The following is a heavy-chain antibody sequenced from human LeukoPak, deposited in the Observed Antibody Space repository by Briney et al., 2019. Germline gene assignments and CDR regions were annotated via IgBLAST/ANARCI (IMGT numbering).Heavy chain of an antibody. CDR2: INWNGGST. Sequence: PGGSLRLSCAASGFAFDDYGMSWVRQAPGKGLEWVSGINWNGGSTGYADSVKGRFTIYRDNSKNTLYLQMNSLRAEDTALYYCAKVAYYYGSGSYFQAYFDYWGQGTLVTVSS. CDR3: AKVAYYYGSGSYFQAYFDY. J-gene: IGHJ4*02. V-gene: IGHV3-20*04. CDR1: GFAFDDYG. D-gene: IGHD3-10*01.